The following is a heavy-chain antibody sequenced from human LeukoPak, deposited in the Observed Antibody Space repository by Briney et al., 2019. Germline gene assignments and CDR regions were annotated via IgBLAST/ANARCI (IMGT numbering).Heavy chain of an antibody. D-gene: IGHD1-1*01. J-gene: IGHJ4*02. CDR3: AREEEYNWNDVLFDY. CDR1: GYTFTGYY. CDR2: INPNSGGT. Sequence: ASVKVSCKASGYTFTGYYMHWVRQAPGQGLEWMGWINPNSGGTNYAQKFQGRVTMTRDTSISTAYMELSRLRSDDTAVYYCAREEEYNWNDVLFDYWGQGTLVTVSS. V-gene: IGHV1-2*02.